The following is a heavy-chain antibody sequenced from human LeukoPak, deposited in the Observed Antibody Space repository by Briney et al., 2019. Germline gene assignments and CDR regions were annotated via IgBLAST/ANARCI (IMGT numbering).Heavy chain of an antibody. CDR2: INHSGST. Sequence: GSLRLSCAASGFTFSSYEMNWVRQPPGKGLEWIGEINHSGSTNYNPSLKSRVTISADTSKNQFSLKLSSVTAADTAVYYCARVTMGDCSSTSCYSGLDYWGQGTLVTVSS. J-gene: IGHJ4*02. CDR3: ARVTMGDCSSTSCYSGLDY. D-gene: IGHD2-2*02. CDR1: GFTFSSYE. V-gene: IGHV4-34*01.